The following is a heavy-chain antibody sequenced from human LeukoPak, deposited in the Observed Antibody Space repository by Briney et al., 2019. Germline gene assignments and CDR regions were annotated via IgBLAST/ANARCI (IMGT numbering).Heavy chain of an antibody. CDR3: AGIDYGSGYPQEGY. D-gene: IGHD3-10*01. V-gene: IGHV4-34*01. CDR1: GGSFSGYY. CDR2: INHSGST. J-gene: IGHJ4*02. Sequence: SETLSLTCAVYGGSFSGYYWSWIRQPPGKGLEWIGEINHSGSTNYNPSLKSRVTISVDTSKNRFSLKLSSVTAADTAVYYCAGIDYGSGYPQEGYWGQGTLVTVSS.